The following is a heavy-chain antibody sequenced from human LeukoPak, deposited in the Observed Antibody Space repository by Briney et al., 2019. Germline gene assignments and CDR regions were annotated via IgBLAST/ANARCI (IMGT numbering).Heavy chain of an antibody. J-gene: IGHJ4*02. Sequence: GGSLRLSCAASGFTFSSYSMNWVRQAPGKGLEWVSSISSSSYIYYADSVKGRFTISRDNAKNTPYLQMNSLRAEDTAVYYCARDGVRNFDYWGQGTLVTVSS. CDR3: ARDGVRNFDY. D-gene: IGHD3-10*01. V-gene: IGHV3-21*01. CDR2: ISSSSYI. CDR1: GFTFSSYS.